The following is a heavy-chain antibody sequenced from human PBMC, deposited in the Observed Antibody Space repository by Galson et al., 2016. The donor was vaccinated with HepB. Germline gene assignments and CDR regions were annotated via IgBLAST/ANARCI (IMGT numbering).Heavy chain of an antibody. CDR3: ARSTTYYGMDV. J-gene: IGHJ6*02. V-gene: IGHV4-34*01. CDR2: INHSGST. D-gene: IGHD2/OR15-2a*01. Sequence: SETLSLTCVVSDGSLTSYYWGWIRQPPGKGLEWIGEINHSGSTKYQSSLKSRVTISVDTSKSEVSLKVSSVTAADSAVYYCARSTTYYGMDVWGQGTTVTVSS. CDR1: DGSLTSYY.